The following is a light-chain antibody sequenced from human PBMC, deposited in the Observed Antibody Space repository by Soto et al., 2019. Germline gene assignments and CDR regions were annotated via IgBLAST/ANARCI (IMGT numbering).Light chain of an antibody. CDR1: QSVSSSY. Sequence: EVVLTQSPGTLSLSPGERATLSCRASQSVSSSYLAWYQQKPGQSPRPLIYGASNRASGISDRFSGSGSGTDFTLTIYRLEPEDFAVYYCQQRSNWPRTFGQGTRREIK. CDR2: GAS. J-gene: IGKJ5*01. CDR3: QQRSNWPRT. V-gene: IGKV3D-20*02.